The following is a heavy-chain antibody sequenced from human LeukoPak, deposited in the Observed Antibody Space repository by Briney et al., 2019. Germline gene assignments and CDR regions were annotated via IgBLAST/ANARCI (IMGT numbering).Heavy chain of an antibody. J-gene: IGHJ4*02. D-gene: IGHD6-6*01. CDR2: ISGCGGST. CDR1: GFTFSSYA. Sequence: GGSLRLSCAASGFTFSSYAMSWVRQAPGKGLEWVSAISGCGGSTYYADSVKGRFTISRDNSKNTLYLQMNSLRAEDTAVYYCAKDRAGIYSSSSYWGQGTLVTVSS. V-gene: IGHV3-23*01. CDR3: AKDRAGIYSSSSY.